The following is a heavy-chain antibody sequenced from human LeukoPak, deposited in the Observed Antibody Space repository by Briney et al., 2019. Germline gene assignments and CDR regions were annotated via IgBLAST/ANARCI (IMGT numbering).Heavy chain of an antibody. J-gene: IGHJ3*02. CDR1: GFTFDDYA. D-gene: IGHD6-13*01. Sequence: PGGSLRLSCAASGFTFDDYAMHWVRQAPGKGLEWVSSISSSSSYIYYADSVKGRFTISRDNAKNSLYLQMNSLRAEDTAVYYCAKWPGIAAAGPDSFDIWGQGTLVTVSS. CDR2: ISSSSSYI. V-gene: IGHV3-21*04. CDR3: AKWPGIAAAGPDSFDI.